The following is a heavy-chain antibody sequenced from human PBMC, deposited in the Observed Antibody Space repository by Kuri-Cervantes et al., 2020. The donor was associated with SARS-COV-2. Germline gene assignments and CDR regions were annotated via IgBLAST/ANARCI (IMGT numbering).Heavy chain of an antibody. CDR2: IYPGDSDT. V-gene: IGHV5-51*01. J-gene: IGHJ4*02. CDR1: GYSFTSYW. CDR3: ARGGGGSLQLFDY. D-gene: IGHD1-26*01. Sequence: GGSLRLSCKGSGYSFTSYWIGWVRQMPGKGLEWMGIIYPGDSDTRYSPPFQGQVTISADKSISTAYLQWSSLKASDTAMYYCARGGGGSLQLFDYWGQGTLVTVSS.